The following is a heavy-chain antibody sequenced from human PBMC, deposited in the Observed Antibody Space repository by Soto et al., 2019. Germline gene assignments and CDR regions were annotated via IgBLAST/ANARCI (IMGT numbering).Heavy chain of an antibody. CDR2: ISGSGGST. CDR1: GFTA. D-gene: IGHD6-19*01. J-gene: IGHJ4*02. Sequence: EVQLLESGGGSVQPGGSLRLSCAASGFTAMSWVRQAPGKGLEWVSVISGSGGSTYYADSVKGRFTISRDNSKNTLYLQMNSLRAEDTAVYYCAKLSSGWFGPFDYWGQGTLVTVSS. CDR3: AKLSSGWFGPFDY. V-gene: IGHV3-23*01.